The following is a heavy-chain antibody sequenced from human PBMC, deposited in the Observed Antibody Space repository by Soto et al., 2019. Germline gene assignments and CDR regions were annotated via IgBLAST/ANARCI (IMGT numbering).Heavy chain of an antibody. CDR1: VGSFIGYY. D-gene: IGHD3-3*01. Sequence: SETLSLTCAVYVGSFIGYYWSWIRQPPGKGLEWIGEINHSGSTNYNPSLKSRVTISVDTSKNQFSLKLSSVTAADTAVYYCATTGGYDFWSGYYHSDYFDYWGQGTLVTVSS. J-gene: IGHJ4*02. CDR2: INHSGST. V-gene: IGHV4-34*01. CDR3: ATTGGYDFWSGYYHSDYFDY.